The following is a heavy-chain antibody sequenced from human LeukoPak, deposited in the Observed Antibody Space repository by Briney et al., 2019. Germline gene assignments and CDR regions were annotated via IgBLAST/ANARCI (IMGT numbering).Heavy chain of an antibody. D-gene: IGHD3-10*01. V-gene: IGHV3-30-3*01. CDR3: ASFRYLWFGELPYGMDV. Sequence: PGRSLRLSCAASGFTFSSYAMHWVRQAPGKGLEWVAVISYDGSNKYYADSVKGRFTISRDNSKNTLYLQMNSLRAADTAVYYCASFRYLWFGELPYGMDVWGQGTTVTVS. CDR2: ISYDGSNK. J-gene: IGHJ6*02. CDR1: GFTFSSYA.